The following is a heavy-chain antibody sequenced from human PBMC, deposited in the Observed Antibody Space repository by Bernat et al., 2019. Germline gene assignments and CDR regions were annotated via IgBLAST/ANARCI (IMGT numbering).Heavy chain of an antibody. V-gene: IGHV4-30-4*01. CDR1: GGSISSGDYH. J-gene: IGHJ5*02. CDR2: IYYNGRT. Sequence: QVQLQESGPGLVKPSQTLSLTCTVSGGSISSGDYHWSWVRQPPEKGLEWIGYIYYNGRTYYNPSLKSRLTISVDTSNNQFSLKLNSVTAADTAVYYCARVLGGYRNRFDPWGQGTLVTVSS. D-gene: IGHD5-12*01. CDR3: ARVLGGYRNRFDP.